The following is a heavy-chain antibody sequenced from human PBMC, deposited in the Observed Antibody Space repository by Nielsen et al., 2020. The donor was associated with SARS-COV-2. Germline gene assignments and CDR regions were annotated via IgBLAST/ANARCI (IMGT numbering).Heavy chain of an antibody. CDR1: GYTFISYD. J-gene: IGHJ6*02. D-gene: IGHD3-3*01. CDR2: MNPNSGNT. Sequence: ASVKVSCKASGYTFISYDINWVRQATGQGLEWMGWMNPNSGNTGYAQKFQGRVTMTRNTSISTAYMELSSLRSEDTAVYYCARYDFWSGYALEMDVWGQGTTVTVSS. CDR3: ARYDFWSGYALEMDV. V-gene: IGHV1-8*01.